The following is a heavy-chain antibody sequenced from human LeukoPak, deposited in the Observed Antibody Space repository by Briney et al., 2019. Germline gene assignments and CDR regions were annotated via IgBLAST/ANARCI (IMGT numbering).Heavy chain of an antibody. V-gene: IGHV1-18*01. D-gene: IGHD2-15*01. CDR3: ARAGILYCSGGSCYQPPSYYFDH. J-gene: IGHJ4*02. CDR2: ISAYNGNT. CDR1: GYTFTSYG. Sequence: ASVKVSCKASGYTFTSYGISWVRQAPGQGLEWMGWISAYNGNTNYAQKLQGRVTMTRDTSISTAYMELSRLRSDDTAVYYCARAGILYCSGGSCYQPPSYYFDHWGQGTLVTVSS.